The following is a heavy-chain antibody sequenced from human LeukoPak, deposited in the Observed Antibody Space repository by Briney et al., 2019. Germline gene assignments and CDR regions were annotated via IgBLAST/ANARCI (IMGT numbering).Heavy chain of an antibody. CDR2: IYYSGST. V-gene: IGHV4-30-4*08. D-gene: IGHD1-26*01. CDR3: AREISGSYYVDY. CDR1: GGSISSSSYY. Sequence: SETLSLTCTVSGGSISSSSYYWGWIRQPPGKGLEWIGYIYYSGSTYYNPSLKSRVTISVDTSKNQFSLKLSSVTAADTAVYYCAREISGSYYVDYWGQGTLVTVSS. J-gene: IGHJ4*02.